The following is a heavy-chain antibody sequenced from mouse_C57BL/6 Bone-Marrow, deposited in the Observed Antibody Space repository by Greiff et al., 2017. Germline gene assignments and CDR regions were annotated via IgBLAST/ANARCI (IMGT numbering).Heavy chain of an antibody. J-gene: IGHJ2*01. V-gene: IGHV14-2*01. CDR2: IDPDDGET. CDR1: GYNITDYY. D-gene: IGHD1-1*01. Sequence: VQLQPSWAELVKPGASVKLSCTASGYNITDYYMHWVKQRTEQGLEWIGRIDPDDGETKYAPNFQGKATITDDTSSNTDYMHLSSLTSEDNAVDYSAGGLLRPWGQGTTLTVSS. CDR3: AGGLLRP.